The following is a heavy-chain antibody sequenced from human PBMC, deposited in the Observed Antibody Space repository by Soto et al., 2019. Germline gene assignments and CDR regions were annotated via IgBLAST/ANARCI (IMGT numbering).Heavy chain of an antibody. CDR3: ARDFGVQELDY. Sequence: EVQLVESGGDLVQPGGSLRLSCAASEFTFSSFWITWVRQAPGKGLGWVANINQDGSEKHYVDSVKGRFTLSRDNAENSVYLQMNSLRADDTAVYYCARDFGVQELDYWGQGTLVTVSA. V-gene: IGHV3-7*01. J-gene: IGHJ4*02. D-gene: IGHD3-3*01. CDR2: INQDGSEK. CDR1: EFTFSSFW.